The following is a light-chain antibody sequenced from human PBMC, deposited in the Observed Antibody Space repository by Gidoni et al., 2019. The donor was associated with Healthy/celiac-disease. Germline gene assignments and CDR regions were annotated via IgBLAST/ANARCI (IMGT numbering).Light chain of an antibody. CDR1: QSISSY. Sequence: DIQMTQSPSSLSASVGDRVTITCRASQSISSYLNWYQQKPGKAPKLLIFAASSLQSGVPSRFSGSGSGTDFTLTISSLQFEDFVTYYCQQSYSTPYTFGQGTKLEIK. J-gene: IGKJ2*01. CDR2: AAS. CDR3: QQSYSTPYT. V-gene: IGKV1-39*01.